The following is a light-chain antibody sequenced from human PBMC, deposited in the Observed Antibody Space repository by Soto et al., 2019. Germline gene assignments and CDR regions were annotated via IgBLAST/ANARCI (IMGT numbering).Light chain of an antibody. CDR1: HSIPDC. Sequence: DIQMTQSPSTLSASVGDSLTITCRARHSIPDCLAWYQQKPGKAPHLLIHDASNLESGVTSRFSGSASGTAFTLTSSSLRPDDFATYYCQQYESYSLTFGGGTRVEIK. V-gene: IGKV1-5*01. CDR2: DAS. CDR3: QQYESYSLT. J-gene: IGKJ4*01.